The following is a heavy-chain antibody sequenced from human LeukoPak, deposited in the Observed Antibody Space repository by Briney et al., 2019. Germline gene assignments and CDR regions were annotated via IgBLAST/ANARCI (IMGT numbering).Heavy chain of an antibody. V-gene: IGHV4-59*08. CDR2: IHYSGST. CDR3: TRHPTGYWYFDL. Sequence: PSETLSLTCTVSGGSIRSYYWSWIRQPPGKGLEWIGYIHYSGSTNYNPSLKSRLTISLDTSKNQFSLKLSSVTAADTAVYYCTRHPTGYWYFDLWGRGTLVTISS. J-gene: IGHJ2*01. CDR1: GGSIRSYY.